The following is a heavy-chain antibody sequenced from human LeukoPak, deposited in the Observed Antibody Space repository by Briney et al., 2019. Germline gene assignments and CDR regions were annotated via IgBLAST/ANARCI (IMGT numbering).Heavy chain of an antibody. Sequence: GGSLRLSCAASGFTFSSYSMNWVRQAPGKGLEWVSYISSSSSTIYYADSVKGRFTISRDNAKNSLYLQMNSLRAEDTAVYYCARAHVSIFGVISEYYFDYWGQGTLVTVSS. CDR1: GFTFSSYS. CDR2: ISSSSSTI. V-gene: IGHV3-48*01. CDR3: ARAHVSIFGVISEYYFDY. D-gene: IGHD3-3*01. J-gene: IGHJ4*02.